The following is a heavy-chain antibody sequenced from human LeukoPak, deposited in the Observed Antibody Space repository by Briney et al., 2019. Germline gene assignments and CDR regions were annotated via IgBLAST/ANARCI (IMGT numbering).Heavy chain of an antibody. J-gene: IGHJ6*03. Sequence: MSSETLSLTCTVSGGSISSYYWSWIRQPPGKGLEWIGYIYYSGSTHYNPSLKSRVTISVDTSKNQFSLKLSSVTAADTAVYYCARQDIYYYYMDVWGKGTTVTISS. CDR2: IYYSGST. CDR1: GGSISSYY. CDR3: ARQDIYYYYMDV. V-gene: IGHV4-59*01.